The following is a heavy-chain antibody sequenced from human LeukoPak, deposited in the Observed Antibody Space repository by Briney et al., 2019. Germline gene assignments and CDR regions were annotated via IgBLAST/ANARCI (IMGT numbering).Heavy chain of an antibody. D-gene: IGHD2-2*02. J-gene: IGHJ3*02. CDR1: GYTFTGYY. Sequence: ASVKVSCKASGYTFTGYYMHWVRQAPGQGLEWMGIINPSGGSTSYAQKFQGRVTMTRDTSTSTVYMELSSLRSEDTAVYYCARGGFQLLYEALSAFDIWGQGTMVTVSS. CDR3: ARGGFQLLYEALSAFDI. V-gene: IGHV1-46*01. CDR2: INPSGGST.